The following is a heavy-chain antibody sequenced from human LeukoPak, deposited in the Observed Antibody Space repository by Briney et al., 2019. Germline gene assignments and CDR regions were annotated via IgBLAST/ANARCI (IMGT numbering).Heavy chain of an antibody. J-gene: IGHJ3*02. D-gene: IGHD3-16*02. CDR1: GFTFNNYA. CDR2: ISGSGGNT. Sequence: GSLRLSCAASGFTFNNYAMNWVRQAPGKGLEWVSSISGSGGNTYYADSVRGRFTISRDNAKKSLYLQMNSLRAEDMAVYYCARVSAGVIGMKDAFDIWGQGTMVTVSS. CDR3: ARVSAGVIGMKDAFDI. V-gene: IGHV3-21*01.